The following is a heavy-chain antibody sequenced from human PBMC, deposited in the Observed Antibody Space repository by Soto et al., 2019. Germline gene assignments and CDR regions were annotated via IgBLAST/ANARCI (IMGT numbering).Heavy chain of an antibody. CDR1: GFTFSSYE. J-gene: IGHJ6*02. Sequence: PGGSLRLSCAASGFTFSSYEMNWVRQAPGKGLEWVSYISSSGSTIYYADSVKGRFTISRGNAKNSLYLQMNSLRAEDTAVYYCARGVAAGVYYYYGMDVWGQGTAVTVSS. D-gene: IGHD6-13*01. CDR3: ARGVAAGVYYYYGMDV. V-gene: IGHV3-48*03. CDR2: ISSSGSTI.